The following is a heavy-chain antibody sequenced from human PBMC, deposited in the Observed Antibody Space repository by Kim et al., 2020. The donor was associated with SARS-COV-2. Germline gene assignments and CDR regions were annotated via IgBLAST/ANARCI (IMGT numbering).Heavy chain of an antibody. CDR3: ARGGGWLQFEDY. D-gene: IGHD5-12*01. V-gene: IGHV4-31*03. J-gene: IGHJ4*02. Sequence: SETLSLTCTVSGGSISSGGYYWSWIRQHPGKGLEWIGYIYYSGSTYYNPSLKSRVTISVDTSKNQFSLKLSSVTAADTAVYYCARGGGWLQFEDYWGQGTLVTVSS. CDR1: GGSISSGGYY. CDR2: IYYSGST.